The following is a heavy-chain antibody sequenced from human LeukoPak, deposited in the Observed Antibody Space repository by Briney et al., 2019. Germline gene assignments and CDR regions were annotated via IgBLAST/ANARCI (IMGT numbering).Heavy chain of an antibody. Sequence: GGSLRLSCVASGFTVSSHYMSWVRQAPGKGLEWVSAIYTDGSTYYAGSVRGRFTISRDNSENTLYLQMNSLRVEDTAVYYCARDRPAGGVGDFDHWGQGTLVTVSS. J-gene: IGHJ4*02. D-gene: IGHD3-16*01. V-gene: IGHV3-66*01. CDR3: ARDRPAGGVGDFDH. CDR2: IYTDGST. CDR1: GFTVSSHY.